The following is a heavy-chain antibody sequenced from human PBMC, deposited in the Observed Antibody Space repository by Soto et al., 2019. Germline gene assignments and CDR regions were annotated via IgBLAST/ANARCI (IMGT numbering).Heavy chain of an antibody. D-gene: IGHD3-3*01. J-gene: IGHJ3*02. CDR2: IYPGDSDT. CDR1: GYSFTSYL. CDR3: ARTYDFWSGYPTDAFDI. Sequence: GESLKISFKGSGYSFTSYLICWVRQMPVKGLEWMGIIYPGDSDTRYSPSFQGQVTISADKSISTAYLQWSSLKASDTAMYYCARTYDFWSGYPTDAFDIWGQGIMVTFSS. V-gene: IGHV5-51*01.